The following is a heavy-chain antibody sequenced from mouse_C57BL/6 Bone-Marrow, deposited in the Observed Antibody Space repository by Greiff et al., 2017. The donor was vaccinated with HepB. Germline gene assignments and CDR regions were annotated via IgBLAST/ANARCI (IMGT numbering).Heavy chain of an antibody. CDR3: AREDDGYYWYFDV. V-gene: IGHV1-50*01. Sequence: QVQLQQPGAELVKPGASVKLSCKASGYTFTSYWMQWVKQRPGQGLEWIGEIDPSDSYTNYNQKFKGKATLTVDTSSSTAYMQLSSLTSEDSAVYYCAREDDGYYWYFDVWGTGTTVTVSS. D-gene: IGHD2-3*01. CDR2: IDPSDSYT. J-gene: IGHJ1*03. CDR1: GYTFTSYW.